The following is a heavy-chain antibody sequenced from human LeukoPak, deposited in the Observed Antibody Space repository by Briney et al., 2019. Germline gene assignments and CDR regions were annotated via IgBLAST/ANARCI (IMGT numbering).Heavy chain of an antibody. CDR3: AKGDVLPSYPTFDY. Sequence: GGSLRLSCAASGFTFSTRTMNWVRQAPGKGLEWLSSIGSSSRDKYYADSVKGRFTISRDNAEYSLYLQMNSLRAEDTAVYYCAKGDVLPSYPTFDYWGQGTLVTVSS. CDR1: GFTFSTRT. D-gene: IGHD3-9*01. V-gene: IGHV3-21*01. J-gene: IGHJ4*02. CDR2: IGSSSRDK.